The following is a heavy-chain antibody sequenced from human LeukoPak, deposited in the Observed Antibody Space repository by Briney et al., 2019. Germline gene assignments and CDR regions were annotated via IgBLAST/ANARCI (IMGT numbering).Heavy chain of an antibody. Sequence: KPSETLSLTCTVSGGSISSYYWSWIRQPPGKGLEWIGYIYYSGSTNYSPSLKSRVTISVDTSKNQFSLKLSSVTAADTAVYYCARVGYSSVVTAFDIWGQGTMVTVSS. CDR1: GGSISSYY. V-gene: IGHV4-59*01. CDR2: IYYSGST. D-gene: IGHD6-19*01. J-gene: IGHJ3*02. CDR3: ARVGYSSVVTAFDI.